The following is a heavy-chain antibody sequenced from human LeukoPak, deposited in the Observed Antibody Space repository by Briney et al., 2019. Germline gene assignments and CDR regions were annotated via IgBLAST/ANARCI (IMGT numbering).Heavy chain of an antibody. V-gene: IGHV4-59*01. J-gene: IGHJ4*02. CDR2: NYYSGNT. D-gene: IGHD2-15*01. CDR3: ASGYCSGGSCYQPLVYFDY. Sequence: SETLSLTCTVSGGSISSYYWSWIRHPPGKGLEWIGYNYYSGNTNYNPPLKSRVIISVDTSKNQFSLKLSSVTAADTAVYYCASGYCSGGSCYQPLVYFDYWGQGTLVTVSS. CDR1: GGSISSYY.